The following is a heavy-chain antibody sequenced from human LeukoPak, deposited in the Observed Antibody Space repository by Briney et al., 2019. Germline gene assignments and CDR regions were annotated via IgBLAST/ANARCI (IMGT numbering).Heavy chain of an antibody. D-gene: IGHD1-1*01. CDR1: GYTFTVYY. Sequence: ASVKVSCKASGYTFTVYYIQWVRHAPGQGLEWMGWISPNSGGTKYEQKFLGRVTMTRDTSITTAYMELSRLRSDDTAVYYCARVGTTGTRGVDMDYWGQGTLVTVSS. V-gene: IGHV1-2*02. CDR3: ARVGTTGTRGVDMDY. J-gene: IGHJ4*02. CDR2: ISPNSGGT.